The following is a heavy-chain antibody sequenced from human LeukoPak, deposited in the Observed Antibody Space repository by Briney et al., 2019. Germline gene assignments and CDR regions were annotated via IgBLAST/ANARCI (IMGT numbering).Heavy chain of an antibody. CDR1: GDTFSSFA. J-gene: IGHJ4*02. Sequence: ASVKVSCKASGDTFSSFAVSWVRQAPGQGLAWMGWISAYNGNTNYAQKLQGRVTMTTDTSTSTAYMELRSLRSDDTAVYYCARSSYYDFWSGYYNVGYYFDYWGQGTLVTVSS. V-gene: IGHV1-18*01. CDR3: ARSSYYDFWSGYYNVGYYFDY. D-gene: IGHD3-3*01. CDR2: ISAYNGNT.